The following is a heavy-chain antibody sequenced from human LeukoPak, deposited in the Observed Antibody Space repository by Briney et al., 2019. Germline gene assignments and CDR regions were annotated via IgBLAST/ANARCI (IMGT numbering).Heavy chain of an antibody. Sequence: GGSLRLSGAASGFTCSTYSMNWVRQAPGKGLEWVSSISTDSSYIDYADSVKGRFTISRDNAKNSLFLQMNSLRAEDTAVYYCARDVGLDYWGQGTLVTVSS. CDR1: GFTCSTYS. D-gene: IGHD2-15*01. CDR2: ISTDSSYI. J-gene: IGHJ4*02. CDR3: ARDVGLDY. V-gene: IGHV3-21*01.